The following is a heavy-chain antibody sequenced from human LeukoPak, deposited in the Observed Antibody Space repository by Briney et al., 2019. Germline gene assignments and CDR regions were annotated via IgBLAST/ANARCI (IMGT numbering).Heavy chain of an antibody. J-gene: IGHJ5*02. CDR3: ARRRCSSTSCYAYRVVVNCFDP. Sequence: SETLSLTCAVYGGSFSGYYWSWIRQPPGKGLGWIGENNHCWSHKFNPSLKSRVTKLVDTSKNQFSLKLSTVTAADTTVYYCARRRCSSTSCYAYRVVVNCFDPWGQGTLVTVSS. D-gene: IGHD2-2*01. CDR2: NNHCWSH. V-gene: IGHV4-34*01. CDR1: GGSFSGYY.